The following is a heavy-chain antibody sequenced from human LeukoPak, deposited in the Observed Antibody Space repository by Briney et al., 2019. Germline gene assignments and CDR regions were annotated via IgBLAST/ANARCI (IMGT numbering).Heavy chain of an antibody. J-gene: IGHJ4*02. CDR3: ATRGYSSSWPRGDYFDY. V-gene: IGHV5-51*01. CDR1: GYSFTSYW. Sequence: GESLKISCKGSGYSFTSYWIGWVRQMPGNGLEWMGIIYPGDSDTRYSPSFQGQVTISADKSISTAYLQWSSLKASDTAMYYCATRGYSSSWPRGDYFDYWGQGTLVTVSS. CDR2: IYPGDSDT. D-gene: IGHD6-13*01.